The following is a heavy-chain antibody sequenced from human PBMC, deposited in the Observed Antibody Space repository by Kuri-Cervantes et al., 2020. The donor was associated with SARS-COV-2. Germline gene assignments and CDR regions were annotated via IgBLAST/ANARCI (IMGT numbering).Heavy chain of an antibody. Sequence: GGSLRLSCAASGFTFSSYAMSWVRQAPGKGLEWVANIKQDGSEKYYVDSVKGRFTISRDNAKNSLYLQMNSLRAEDTAVYYCAKIFGVVIGYFDYWGQGTRVHVYS. V-gene: IGHV3-7*01. CDR3: AKIFGVVIGYFDY. CDR2: IKQDGSEK. J-gene: IGHJ4*02. CDR1: GFTFSSYA. D-gene: IGHD3-3*01.